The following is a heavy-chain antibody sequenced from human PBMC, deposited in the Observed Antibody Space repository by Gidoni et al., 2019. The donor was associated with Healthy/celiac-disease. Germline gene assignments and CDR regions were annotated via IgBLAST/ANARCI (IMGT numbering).Heavy chain of an antibody. CDR2: IYYSGST. CDR3: ARETKGHDFWSGYYSDWYFDL. Sequence: QVQLQESGPGLVKPSETLSLTCTVSGGSISSYYWRWIRQPPGKGLEWIGYIYYSGSTNYNPSLKSRVTISVDTSKNQFSLKLSSVTAADTAVYYCARETKGHDFWSGYYSDWYFDLWGRGTLVTVSS. V-gene: IGHV4-59*01. D-gene: IGHD3-3*01. J-gene: IGHJ2*01. CDR1: GGSISSYY.